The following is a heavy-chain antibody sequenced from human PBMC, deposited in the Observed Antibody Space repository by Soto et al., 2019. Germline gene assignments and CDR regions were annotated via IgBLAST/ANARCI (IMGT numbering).Heavy chain of an antibody. Sequence: QVQLVQSGAEVKKPGASVKVSCKASGYTFTSYAISWVRQAPGQGLEWVGWISAYNGNTNDAWKLQGSVTRTTDTSTPTAYMELRSLRSADTAVYYCAGWGPRAGYWGQGTVVSV. CDR3: AGWGPRAGY. J-gene: IGHJ4*02. CDR2: ISAYNGNT. D-gene: IGHD1-26*01. V-gene: IGHV1-18*01. CDR1: GYTFTSYA.